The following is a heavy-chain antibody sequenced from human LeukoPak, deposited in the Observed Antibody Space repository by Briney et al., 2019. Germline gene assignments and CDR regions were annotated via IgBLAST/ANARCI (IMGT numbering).Heavy chain of an antibody. V-gene: IGHV1-8*01. J-gene: IGHJ6*03. CDR2: MNPNSGNT. Sequence: ASVKVSCKASGYTFTTYDINWVRQATGQGLEWMGWMNPNSGNTGYAQKFQGRVTMTRNTSISTAYMELSSLRSEDTAVYYCARSEQFPYYMDVWGKGTTVTVSS. CDR3: ARSEQFPYYMDV. CDR1: GYTFTTYD. D-gene: IGHD6-19*01.